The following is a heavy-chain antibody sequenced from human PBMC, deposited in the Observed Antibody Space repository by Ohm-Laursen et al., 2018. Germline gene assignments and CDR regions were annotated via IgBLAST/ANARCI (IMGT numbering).Heavy chain of an antibody. V-gene: IGHV1-2*02. J-gene: IGHJ4*02. CDR3: ARRTGYSSGWYNYFDY. CDR2: INPNSGGT. Sequence: ASVKVSCNASGYTFTGYYMHWVRQAPGQGLEWMGWINPNSGGTNYAQKFQGRVTMTRDTSISTAYMELSRLRSDDTAVYYCARRTGYSSGWYNYFDYWGQGTLVTVSS. CDR1: GYTFTGYY. D-gene: IGHD6-19*01.